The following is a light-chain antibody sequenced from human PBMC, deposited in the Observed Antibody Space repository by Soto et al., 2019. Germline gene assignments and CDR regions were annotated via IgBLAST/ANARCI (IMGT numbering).Light chain of an antibody. CDR2: AAS. CDR1: QSISSY. V-gene: IGKV1-39*02. Sequence: IQMTQSPSSLSASVGYRATITCRSSQSISSYLNWYQQKPGKAAKLLIYAASSLQSGFPSRFSGSGSGTDFTLTISSLQSEAFAVYYSQKYGSSQITFGQGTRLEIK. CDR3: QKYGSSQIT. J-gene: IGKJ5*01.